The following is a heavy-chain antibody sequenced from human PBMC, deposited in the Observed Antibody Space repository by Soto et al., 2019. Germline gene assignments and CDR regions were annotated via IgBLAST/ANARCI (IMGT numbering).Heavy chain of an antibody. J-gene: IGHJ4*02. V-gene: IGHV5-51*01. CDR2: IYPGNSDT. CDR3: ARTASTSSSFDY. Sequence: PGESLKISCXGSGYSFTSFWIVWVRQMPGKGLEWMGIIYPGNSDTRYSPSFQGQVTMSADKSTSAAYLQWSSLKASDTAMYYCARTASTSSSFDYWGQGTLVTVSS. D-gene: IGHD6-6*01. CDR1: GYSFTSFW.